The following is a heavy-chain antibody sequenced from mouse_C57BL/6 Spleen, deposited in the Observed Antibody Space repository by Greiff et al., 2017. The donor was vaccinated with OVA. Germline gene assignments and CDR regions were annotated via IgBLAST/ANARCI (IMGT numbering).Heavy chain of an antibody. V-gene: IGHV1-64*01. D-gene: IGHD2-4*01. J-gene: IGHJ1*03. Sequence: QVQLKQPGAELVKPGASVKLSCKASGYTFTSYWMHWVKQRPGQGLEWIGMIHPNSGSTNYNEKFKSKATLTVDKSSSTAYMQLSSLTSEDSAVYYCARKKVYYDYDEGYFDVWGTGTTVTVSS. CDR3: ARKKVYYDYDEGYFDV. CDR1: GYTFTSYW. CDR2: IHPNSGST.